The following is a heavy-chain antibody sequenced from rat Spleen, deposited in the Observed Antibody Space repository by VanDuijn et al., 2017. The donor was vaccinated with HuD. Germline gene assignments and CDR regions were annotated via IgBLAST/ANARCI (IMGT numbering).Heavy chain of an antibody. J-gene: IGHJ4*01. Sequence: EVQLVESGGGIVQPGRSMKLSCAASGFTFSDYYMAWVRQAPKKGLEWVASISYEGSSTYYGDSVKGRFTISRDNAKSTLYLQRDSLRSEDTATYYCATDNYYDGTYYYESVMDAWGQGASVTVSS. CDR3: ATDNYYDGTYYYESVMDA. V-gene: IGHV5-22*01. CDR1: GFTFSDYY. D-gene: IGHD1-12*02. CDR2: ISYEGSST.